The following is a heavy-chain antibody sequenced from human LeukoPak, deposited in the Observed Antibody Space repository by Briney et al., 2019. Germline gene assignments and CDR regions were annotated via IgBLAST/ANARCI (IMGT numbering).Heavy chain of an antibody. D-gene: IGHD2-2*01. V-gene: IGHV4-34*01. J-gene: IGHJ4*02. CDR2: INHSGST. Sequence: PSETLSLTCAVSGGAFSNYFWTWIRQPPGKGLEWIAEINHSGSTNSNSSLRSRVAISVDTSKNQFSLRLTSVTAADTAVYYCARGQYCSTTTCYSARRYFDFWGQGTLVTVSS. CDR3: ARGQYCSTTTCYSARRYFDF. CDR1: GGAFSNYF.